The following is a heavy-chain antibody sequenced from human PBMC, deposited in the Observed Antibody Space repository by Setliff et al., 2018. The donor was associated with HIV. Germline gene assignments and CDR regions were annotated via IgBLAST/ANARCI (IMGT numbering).Heavy chain of an antibody. V-gene: IGHV4-4*02. CDR1: GGSISSSNW. J-gene: IGHJ6*03. D-gene: IGHD6-19*01. CDR2: IYHSGST. CDR3: ARDRGYSSGWYGYYYYMDV. Sequence: PSETLSLTCAVSGGSISSSNWWSWVRQPPGKGLEWIGEIYHSGSTNYNPSLKSRVTISVDKSKNQFSLKLSSVTAADTAVYYCARDRGYSSGWYGYYYYMDVWGKGTTVTVS.